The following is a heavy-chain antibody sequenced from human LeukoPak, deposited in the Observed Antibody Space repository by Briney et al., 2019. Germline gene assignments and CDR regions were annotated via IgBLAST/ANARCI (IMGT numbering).Heavy chain of an antibody. V-gene: IGHV1-69*04. CDR3: ASILDFWSGHADWFDP. CDR2: IIPILGIA. Sequence: SVKVSCKASGGTFSSYAISWVRQAHGQGLEWMGRIIPILGIANYAQKFQGRVTITADKSTSTAYMELSSLRSEDTAVYYCASILDFWSGHADWFDPWGQGTLVTVSS. CDR1: GGTFSSYA. D-gene: IGHD3-3*01. J-gene: IGHJ5*02.